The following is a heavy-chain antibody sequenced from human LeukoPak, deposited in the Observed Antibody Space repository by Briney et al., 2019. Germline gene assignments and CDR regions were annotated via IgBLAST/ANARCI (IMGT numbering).Heavy chain of an antibody. D-gene: IGHD3-10*01. CDR1: GFTFSSYA. J-gene: IGHJ4*02. CDR3: ARGPVRGVTPYYFDY. V-gene: IGHV3-64*01. CDR2: ISSNGGST. Sequence: GGFLRLSCAASGFTFSSYAMHWVRQAPGKGLEYVSAISSNGGSTYYANSVKGRFTISRDNSKNTLYLQMGSLRAEDMAVYYCARGPVRGVTPYYFDYWGQGTLVTVSS.